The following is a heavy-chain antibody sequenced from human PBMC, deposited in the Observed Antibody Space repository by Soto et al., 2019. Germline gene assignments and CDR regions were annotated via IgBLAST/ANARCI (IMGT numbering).Heavy chain of an antibody. CDR2: FDPENGER. Sequence: ASVKVPCKVSGYTLIELSMHWVRQAPGKGLEWMGRFDPENGERIYAQKFQGRVTMTEDTSTDTAYMELSSLRSEDTAVYYCATDHQWLGDYYYGMDVWGQGTTVTVSS. CDR3: ATDHQWLGDYYYGMDV. CDR1: GYTLIELS. V-gene: IGHV1-24*01. D-gene: IGHD6-19*01. J-gene: IGHJ6*02.